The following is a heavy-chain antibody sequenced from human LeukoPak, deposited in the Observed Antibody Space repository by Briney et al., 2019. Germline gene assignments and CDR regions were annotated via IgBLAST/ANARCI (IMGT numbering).Heavy chain of an antibody. CDR1: GYTFTSYY. CDR2: INPSGGST. V-gene: IGHV1-46*01. J-gene: IGHJ4*02. CDR3: ARDRPRGSGNYYSFDY. D-gene: IGHD3-10*01. Sequence: ASVKVSCKASGYTFTSYYIHWVRQAPGQGLEWMGMINPSGGSTSYAQRFQGRVTMTRDTSTSTVYMELNSLRSEDTAVYYCARDRPRGSGNYYSFDYWGQGTLVTVSS.